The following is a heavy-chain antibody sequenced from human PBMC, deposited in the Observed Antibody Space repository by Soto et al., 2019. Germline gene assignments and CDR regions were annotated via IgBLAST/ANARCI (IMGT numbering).Heavy chain of an antibody. CDR3: ARDNPGDRGNFDY. CDR2: ISHSGST. CDR1: GGSITSSNW. Sequence: PSETLSLTCAVSGGSITSSNWWSWVRQPPGKGLEWLGQISHSGSTDYNPSLQSRVIISVDTSKNQFSLELTSVTAADTAVYYCARDNPGDRGNFDYWGQGTLVTVSS. D-gene: IGHD7-27*01. J-gene: IGHJ4*02. V-gene: IGHV4-4*02.